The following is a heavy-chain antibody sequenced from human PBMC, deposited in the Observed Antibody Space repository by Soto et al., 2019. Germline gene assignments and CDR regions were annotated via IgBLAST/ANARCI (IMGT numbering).Heavy chain of an antibody. CDR2: IDHSGYT. V-gene: IGHV4-34*01. D-gene: IGHD5-12*01. CDR1: VGSFSGYY. J-gene: IGHJ5*02. CDR3: ARLRDWFEL. Sequence: PSETLSLTCAFYVGSFSGYYWNCIRHPPGKGLEWIGEIDHSGYTNYNPSLKSRVTISVDTSENQFSLRLTSVTAADTAVYYCARLRDWFELWGQGTLVILSS.